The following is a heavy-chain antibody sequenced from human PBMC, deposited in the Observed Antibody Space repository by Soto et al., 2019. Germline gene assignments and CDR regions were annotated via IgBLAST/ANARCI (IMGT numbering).Heavy chain of an antibody. V-gene: IGHV3-23*01. CDR1: GFTFSSYA. CDR3: AKDAAASMWDAVAI. J-gene: IGHJ3*02. D-gene: IGHD2-2*01. Sequence: PGGSLRLSCAASGFTFSSYAMSWVRQAPGKGLEWVSGISGSSINTYYADSVKGRFTISRDNSKSTLYLQMNSLRAEDTAVYYCAKDAAASMWDAVAIWGQGTMVTIS. CDR2: ISGSSINT.